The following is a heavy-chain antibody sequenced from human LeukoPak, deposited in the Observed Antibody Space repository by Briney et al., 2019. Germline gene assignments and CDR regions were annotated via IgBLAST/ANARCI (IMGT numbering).Heavy chain of an antibody. Sequence: GGSLRLSCAASGFTFSSYAMHWVRQAPGKGLEYVSAISSNGGGTYYANSVKGRFTISRDNSKNTLYLQMGSLRAEDMAVYYCARAATLRFLEWLSDNWFDPWGQGTLVTVSS. CDR2: ISSNGGGT. CDR3: ARAATLRFLEWLSDNWFDP. CDR1: GFTFSSYA. D-gene: IGHD3-3*01. J-gene: IGHJ5*02. V-gene: IGHV3-64*01.